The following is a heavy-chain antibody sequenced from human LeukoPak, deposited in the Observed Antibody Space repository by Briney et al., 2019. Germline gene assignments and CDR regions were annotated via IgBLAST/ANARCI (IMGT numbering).Heavy chain of an antibody. Sequence: GGSLRLSCAASGFTFSSYAMSWVRQAPGKGLEWVSAISGSGGSTYYADSVKGRFTISRDNSKNTLYLQMNSLRAEDTAVYYCAKAHIVVVPAPETYFDYWGQGTLVTVSS. D-gene: IGHD2-2*01. CDR3: AKAHIVVVPAPETYFDY. V-gene: IGHV3-23*01. CDR2: ISGSGGST. CDR1: GFTFSSYA. J-gene: IGHJ4*02.